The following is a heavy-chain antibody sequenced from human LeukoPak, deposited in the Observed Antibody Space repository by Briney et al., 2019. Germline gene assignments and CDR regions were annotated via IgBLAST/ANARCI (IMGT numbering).Heavy chain of an antibody. D-gene: IGHD3-10*01. CDR2: MNHSGST. CDR1: GGSFSGYY. CDR3: ARGGDGSGSYFSSGVWPRVYYYYYMDV. J-gene: IGHJ6*03. V-gene: IGHV4-34*01. Sequence: PSETLSLTCAVYGGSFSGYYWSWIRQPPGKGLEWMGEMNHSGSTNYNPSLKSRVTISVDTSKNQFSLKLSSVTAADTAVYYCARGGDGSGSYFSSGVWPRVYYYYYMDVWGKGTTVTISS.